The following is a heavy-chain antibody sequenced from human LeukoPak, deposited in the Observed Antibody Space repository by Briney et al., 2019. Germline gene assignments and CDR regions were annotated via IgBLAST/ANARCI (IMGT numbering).Heavy chain of an antibody. CDR1: GFTFSDHY. Sequence: GGSLRLSCAASGFTFSDHYMDWVRQAPGKGLGWVGRTRNKANSYTTEYAASVKGRFTISRDDSKNSLYLQMNSLKTEDTAVYYCARVCASYYGSGSYYRDPYYFDYWGQGTLVTVSS. CDR2: TRNKANSYTT. J-gene: IGHJ4*02. D-gene: IGHD3-10*01. V-gene: IGHV3-72*01. CDR3: ARVCASYYGSGSYYRDPYYFDY.